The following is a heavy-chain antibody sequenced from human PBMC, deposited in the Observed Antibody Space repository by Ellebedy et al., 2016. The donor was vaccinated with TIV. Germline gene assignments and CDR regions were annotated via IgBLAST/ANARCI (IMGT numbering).Heavy chain of an antibody. J-gene: IGHJ2*01. V-gene: IGHV1-69*05. D-gene: IGHD6-19*01. CDR3: ARAAYSSGNLYFDL. CDR2: IIPMFGTA. CDR1: GGTFSSYA. Sequence: SVKVSXXASGGTFSSYAISWVRQAPGQGLEWMGGIIPMFGTANYAQKFQGRATMTRDTSTSTVYMELSSLRSEDTAVYYCARAAYSSGNLYFDLWGRGTLVTVSS.